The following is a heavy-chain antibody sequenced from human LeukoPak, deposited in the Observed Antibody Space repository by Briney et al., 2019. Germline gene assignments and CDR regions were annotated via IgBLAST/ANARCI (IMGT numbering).Heavy chain of an antibody. CDR3: AKDLPYSGWAFEI. D-gene: IGHD6-13*01. CDR1: GFTFNNYA. Sequence: PRGSLRLSCAAPGFTFNNYAMSWVRQAPGKGLEWVSLIMSGGTTYYADSVKGRFTISRDKSKDTLHLQMNSLRAEDTAVYYCAKDLPYSGWAFEIWGLGTVVTVS. J-gene: IGHJ3*02. CDR2: IMSGGTT. V-gene: IGHV3-23*01.